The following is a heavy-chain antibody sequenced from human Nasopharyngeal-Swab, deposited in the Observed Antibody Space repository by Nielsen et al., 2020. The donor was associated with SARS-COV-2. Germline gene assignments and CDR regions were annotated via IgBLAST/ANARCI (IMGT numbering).Heavy chain of an antibody. V-gene: IGHV4-59*01. CDR2: IYYSGST. CDR3: ARMWGDPDFDY. J-gene: IGHJ4*02. D-gene: IGHD2-21*02. Sequence: WIGQPPGKGLEWIGYIYYSGSTNYNPSLKSRVTISVDTSKNQFSLKLNSVTAADTAVYYWARMWGDPDFDYWGQGTLVTVSS.